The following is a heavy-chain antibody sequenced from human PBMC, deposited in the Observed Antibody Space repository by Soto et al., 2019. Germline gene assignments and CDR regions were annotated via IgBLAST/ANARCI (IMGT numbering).Heavy chain of an antibody. Sequence: PSETLSLTCSVSGGSISSSSHYWDWIRQPPGKGLEWIGNVYFSGSTYYNPSLKTRVTISVDTSKNQFSLKLTSVTATDTAVYYCASHSPDIVGTGGMDVWGQGTTVTVSS. D-gene: IGHD5-12*01. CDR2: VYFSGST. V-gene: IGHV4-39*01. J-gene: IGHJ6*02. CDR1: GGSISSSSHY. CDR3: ASHSPDIVGTGGMDV.